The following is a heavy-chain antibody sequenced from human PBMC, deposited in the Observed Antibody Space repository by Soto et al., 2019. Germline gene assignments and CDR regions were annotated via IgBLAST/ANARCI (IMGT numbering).Heavy chain of an antibody. J-gene: IGHJ4*02. Sequence: QGQLVQSGAEVKKPGASVKVSCKASGYTFTSYAMHGVRQAPGQTLEWMGWINAGNGNTKYSQKSQGRVTITRDRSSSGADMELSSLRSEDTAVYYCGRVDSSSWQYYFDYWGQGALVAVAS. V-gene: IGHV1-3*01. CDR2: INAGNGNT. CDR3: GRVDSSSWQYYFDY. CDR1: GYTFTSYA. D-gene: IGHD6-13*01.